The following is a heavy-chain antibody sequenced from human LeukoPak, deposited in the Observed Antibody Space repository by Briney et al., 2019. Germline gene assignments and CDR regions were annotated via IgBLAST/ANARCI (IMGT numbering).Heavy chain of an antibody. D-gene: IGHD3-10*02. Sequence: ASVKVSCKSSGYTFTGNYMHWVRQAPGQGLEWMGWINPNSGGTHYAPKFQGRVTMTRDTSISTAYMELSRLRSDDTAVYYCARGPYVPFPNWYFDLWGRGTLVTVSS. J-gene: IGHJ2*01. CDR2: INPNSGGT. CDR3: ARGPYVPFPNWYFDL. V-gene: IGHV1-2*02. CDR1: GYTFTGNY.